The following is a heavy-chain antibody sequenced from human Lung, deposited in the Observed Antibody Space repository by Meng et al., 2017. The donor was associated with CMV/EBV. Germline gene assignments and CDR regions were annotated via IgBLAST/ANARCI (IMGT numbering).Heavy chain of an antibody. D-gene: IGHD6-13*01. J-gene: IGHJ4*02. V-gene: IGHV3-23*01. CDR1: GLTFNNYA. CDR2: VLGTGPT. CDR3: ARGDSSTTWLVFDY. Sequence: ASGLTFNNYAMPWVRQAPGKGLEWVSTVLGTGPTYYADYVKGRFTVSRDDSRNTLFLQLNSLRDEDTAVFYCARGDSSTTWLVFDYWGLGTLVTVSS.